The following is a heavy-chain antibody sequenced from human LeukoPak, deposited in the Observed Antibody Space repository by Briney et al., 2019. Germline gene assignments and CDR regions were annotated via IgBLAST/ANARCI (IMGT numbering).Heavy chain of an antibody. CDR3: ARIEGPGYYYYGMDV. Sequence: GGSLRLSCAASGFTFSSYSMNWVRQAPGKGLEWISFITSSSSTKYYTDSVKGRFTISRDNGKNSLYLQVNSLRDEDTAVYYCARIEGPGYYYYGMDVWGQGTTVTVSS. J-gene: IGHJ6*02. V-gene: IGHV3-48*02. CDR1: GFTFSSYS. CDR2: ITSSSSTK.